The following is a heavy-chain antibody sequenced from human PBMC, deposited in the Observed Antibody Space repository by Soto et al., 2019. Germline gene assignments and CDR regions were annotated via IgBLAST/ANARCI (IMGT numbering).Heavy chain of an antibody. CDR1: GGSLPRTSYY. D-gene: IGHD3-3*01. V-gene: IGHV4-39*01. Sequence: LSCTVSGGSLPRTSYYWGWIRQPPGKGLEWIGSMYYSGSTYYNPSLKSRVTMSVDTSKSQFSLKLRSVTAADTAVYYCARSSSRAFRSLEWVDPTDCCGQGTPVPPSS. CDR2: MYYSGST. J-gene: IGHJ4*02. CDR3: ARSSSRAFRSLEWVDPTDC.